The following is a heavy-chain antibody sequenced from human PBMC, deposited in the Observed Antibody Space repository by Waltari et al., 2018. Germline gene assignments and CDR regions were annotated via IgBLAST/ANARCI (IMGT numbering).Heavy chain of an antibody. CDR2: IYYSGST. V-gene: IGHV4-59*01. D-gene: IGHD1-7*01. CDR1: GGSISSYY. Sequence: QVQLQESGPGLVKPSETLSLTCTVSGGSISSYYWSWIRQPPGKGLEWIGYIYYSGSTNYNPSLKSRVTISVDTSKNQFSLKLSSVTAADTAMYYCARAPELRGAFDIWGQGTMVTVSS. J-gene: IGHJ3*02. CDR3: ARAPELRGAFDI.